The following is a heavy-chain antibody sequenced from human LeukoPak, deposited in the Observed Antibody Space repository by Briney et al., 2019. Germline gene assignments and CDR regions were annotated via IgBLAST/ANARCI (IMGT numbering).Heavy chain of an antibody. J-gene: IGHJ3*02. CDR1: GYTFTTSV. V-gene: IGHV1-3*01. Sequence: ASVKVFCRASGYTFTTSVMHWVRQAPGQRLEWMGWINAGNGNTKCSQRFQGRVTITRDTSATTVYMDLSSLRSEDTAVYYCARPFRGVSGYDAYDIWGQGTLVTVS. CDR2: INAGNGNT. CDR3: ARPFRGVSGYDAYDI. D-gene: IGHD3-10*01.